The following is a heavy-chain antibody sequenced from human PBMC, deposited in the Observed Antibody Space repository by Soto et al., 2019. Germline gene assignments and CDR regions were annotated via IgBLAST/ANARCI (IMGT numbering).Heavy chain of an antibody. CDR2: INHSGST. D-gene: IGHD3-10*01. CDR1: GGSFSGYY. J-gene: IGHJ6*02. Sequence: SETLSLTCAVYGGSFSGYYWSWIRQPPGKGLEWIGEINHSGSTNYNPSLKSRVTISVDTSKNQFSLKLSSVTAADTAVYYCARGRLLWFGELFGHYYYGMDVWGQGTTGTV. V-gene: IGHV4-34*01. CDR3: ARGRLLWFGELFGHYYYGMDV.